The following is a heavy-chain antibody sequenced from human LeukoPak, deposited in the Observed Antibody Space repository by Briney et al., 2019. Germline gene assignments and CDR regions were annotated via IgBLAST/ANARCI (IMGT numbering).Heavy chain of an antibody. CDR2: IDTDGRTT. J-gene: IGHJ4*02. CDR3: AKVRGTYSSGYFFDY. CDR1: GFTFSSFW. D-gene: IGHD6-19*01. Sequence: GGSLRLSCAASGFTFSSFWMHWVRQPPGKGLVWVSRIDTDGRTTTYADSVKGRFTISRDNAKKSLDLQMNSLRAEDTAFYYCAKVRGTYSSGYFFDYWGQGTLVTVSS. V-gene: IGHV3-74*01.